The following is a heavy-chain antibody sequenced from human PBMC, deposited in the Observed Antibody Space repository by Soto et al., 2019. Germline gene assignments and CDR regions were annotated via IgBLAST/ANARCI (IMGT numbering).Heavy chain of an antibody. V-gene: IGHV1-18*01. J-gene: IGHJ6*02. CDR2: ISGYNGNT. CDR1: GYTFTSYG. D-gene: IGHD2-2*02. CDR3: ARGLCSSTSCYMGYYYYGMDV. Sequence: ASVKVSCKASGYTFTSYGISWVRQAPGQGLEWMGWISGYNGNTNYAQKLQDRVTMTTDTSTSTAYMELSSLRSEDTAVYYCARGLCSSTSCYMGYYYYGMDVWGQGTTVTVSS.